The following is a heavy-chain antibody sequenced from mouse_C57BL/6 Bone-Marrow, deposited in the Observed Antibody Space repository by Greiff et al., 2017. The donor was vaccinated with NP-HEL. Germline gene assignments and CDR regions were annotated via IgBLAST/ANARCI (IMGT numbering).Heavy chain of an antibody. V-gene: IGHV14-4*01. CDR3: TTGGSSPYAMDY. J-gene: IGHJ4*01. CDR2: IDPENGDT. CDR1: GFNIKDDY. Sequence: VQLKQSGAELVRPGASVKLSCTVSGFNIKDDYMHWVKQRPEQGLEWIGWIDPENGDTEYASKFQGKATITADTSSNTAYLQLSSLTSEDTAVYYCTTGGSSPYAMDYWGQETSVTVSS. D-gene: IGHD1-1*01.